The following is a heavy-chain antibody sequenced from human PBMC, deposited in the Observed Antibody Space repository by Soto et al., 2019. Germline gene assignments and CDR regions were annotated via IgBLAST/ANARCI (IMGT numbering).Heavy chain of an antibody. D-gene: IGHD3-9*01. J-gene: IGHJ3*02. CDR3: ARPRTSDWAYDI. V-gene: IGHV3-74*01. CDR2: IKTDGTDT. CDR1: GFTFSSYW. Sequence: EVQLVESGGGLVQPGGSLRLSCAASGFTFSSYWMHWVRQAPGKGLMWVSRIKTDGTDTHNADSVKGRFTISRDNAKNTLYLQMNSLRGEDTAVYYCARPRTSDWAYDIWGQGTMVIVSS.